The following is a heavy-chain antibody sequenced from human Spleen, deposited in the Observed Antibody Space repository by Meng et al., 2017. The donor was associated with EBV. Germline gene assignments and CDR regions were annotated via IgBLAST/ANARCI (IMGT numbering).Heavy chain of an antibody. V-gene: IGHV2-5*02. J-gene: IGHJ4*02. CDR2: IYWDDDD. D-gene: IGHD2-2*01. Sequence: QITLKESGPTLVQPTQALTRTCTFSGFSLSARGVGVGWVRQPPGKALEWLAFIYWDDDDRYSPSLKSRLSITKDTSKNQVVLTMTNMDPVDTATYHCSHKPYQGPFDSWGQGTLVTVSS. CDR3: SHKPYQGPFDS. CDR1: GFSLSARGVG.